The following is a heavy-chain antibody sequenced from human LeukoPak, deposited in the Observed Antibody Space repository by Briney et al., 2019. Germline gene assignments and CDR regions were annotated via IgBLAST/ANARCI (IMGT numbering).Heavy chain of an antibody. J-gene: IGHJ3*01. CDR3: VRDSNPYCRGDCNYDAFDL. CDR2: IKRDGSAK. D-gene: IGHD2-21*02. CDR1: GFQFSNYW. V-gene: IGHV3-7*01. Sequence: GGSLRLSCAASGFQFSNYWMTWVRQAPGKGLEWVANIKRDGSAKYYVDSVKGRFTISRDNAKNSLYLQMNSLTAEDTAIYYCVRDSNPYCRGDCNYDAFDLWGQGTMVTVSP.